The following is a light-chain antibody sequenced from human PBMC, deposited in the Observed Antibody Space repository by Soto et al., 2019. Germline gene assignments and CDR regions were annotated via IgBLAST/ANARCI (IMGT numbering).Light chain of an antibody. V-gene: IGLV1-40*01. J-gene: IGLJ1*01. CDR2: GTR. CDR1: SSNFGAGYD. Sequence: QSVLTQPPSVSGAPGQRVTISCTGSSSNFGAGYDVHWYQQLPGAAPKLLIYGTRNRASGVPDRFSGSKSGTSASLAIAGLQAEDEADYHCQSYDSSLSAYVFGPGTQLTVL. CDR3: QSYDSSLSAYV.